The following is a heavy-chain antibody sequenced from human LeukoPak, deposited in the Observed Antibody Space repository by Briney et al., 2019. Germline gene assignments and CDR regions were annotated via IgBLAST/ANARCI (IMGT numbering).Heavy chain of an antibody. CDR2: IYTSGST. J-gene: IGHJ4*02. D-gene: IGHD3-3*01. CDR3: ARTPLEYDFWSGRHYYFDY. CDR1: GGSISSGNYF. Sequence: SQTLSLTCTVSGGSISSGNYFWSWIRQPAGKGLEWIGRIYTSGSTNYNPSLKSRVTISVDTSKNQFSLKLSSVTAADTAVYYCARTPLEYDFWSGRHYYFDYWGQGTLVTVSS. V-gene: IGHV4-61*02.